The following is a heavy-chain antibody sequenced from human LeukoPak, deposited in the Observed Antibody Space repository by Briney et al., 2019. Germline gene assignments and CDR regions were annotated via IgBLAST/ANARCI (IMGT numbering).Heavy chain of an antibody. CDR1: GFTFSGYD. J-gene: IGHJ4*02. CDR3: AKAKSGSIDY. V-gene: IGHV3-23*01. D-gene: IGHD1-1*01. Sequence: GGSLRLSCTASGFTFSGYDMSWVRQAPGKGLEWVAGLSDTGTATYYADSVKGRFTISRDNSRNTLYLQMNSLRPEDTAVYYCAKAKSGSIDYWGQGTLVTVSS. CDR2: LSDTGTAT.